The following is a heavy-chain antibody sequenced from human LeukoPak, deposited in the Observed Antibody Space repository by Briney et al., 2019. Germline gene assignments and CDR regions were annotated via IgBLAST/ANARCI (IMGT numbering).Heavy chain of an antibody. Sequence: GGSLRLSCAASGFTFSSYSMNWVRQAPGKGLEWVSSISSSSSYIYYADSVKGRFTISRDNAKNSLYLQMNSLRAEDTAVYYCARDKVVGATHFDYWGQGTRVTVSS. V-gene: IGHV3-21*01. D-gene: IGHD1-26*01. CDR3: ARDKVVGATHFDY. CDR2: ISSSSSYI. J-gene: IGHJ4*02. CDR1: GFTFSSYS.